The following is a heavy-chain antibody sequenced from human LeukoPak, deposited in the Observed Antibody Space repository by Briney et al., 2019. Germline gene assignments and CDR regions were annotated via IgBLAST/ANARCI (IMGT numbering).Heavy chain of an antibody. CDR1: GFTFASYA. V-gene: IGHV3-23*01. Sequence: PGGPLRLSCAASGFTFASYAMTWVRQAPGKGLEWFSAISGSGGSTHYADSVKGRFTISRDNYKNTLYLQMNSLRAEDTAVYYCARDSGIYDSSGYYGLSYYGMDVWGQGTTVTVSS. D-gene: IGHD3-22*01. CDR3: ARDSGIYDSSGYYGLSYYGMDV. CDR2: ISGSGGST. J-gene: IGHJ6*02.